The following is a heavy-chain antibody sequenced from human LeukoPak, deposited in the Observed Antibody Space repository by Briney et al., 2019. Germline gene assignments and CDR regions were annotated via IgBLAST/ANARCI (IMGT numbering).Heavy chain of an antibody. D-gene: IGHD1-1*01. CDR2: ISVGGGSI. CDR3: VTRGTTGTKYLEH. Sequence: GGSLRLSCAASGFTFSSYVMTWVRQAPGIGLEWVSTISVGGGSIYYADSVKGRFTISRDNSKNTLHLQMNSLRVGDTAVYYCVTRGTTGTKYLEHWGQGTLVTVSS. CDR1: GFTFSSYV. J-gene: IGHJ4*02. V-gene: IGHV3-23*01.